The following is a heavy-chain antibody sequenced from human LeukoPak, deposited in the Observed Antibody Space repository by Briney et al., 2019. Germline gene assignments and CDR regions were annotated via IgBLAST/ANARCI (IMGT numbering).Heavy chain of an antibody. CDR3: AKDNSIVSFRPASPFDY. Sequence: PGGSLRLSCAASGFTFSSYAMSWVRQAPGKGLEWVSAISGSGGSTYYADSVKGRFTISRDNSKNTLYLQMNSLRAEDTAVYYCAKDNSIVSFRPASPFDYWGQGTLVTVSS. CDR2: ISGSGGST. V-gene: IGHV3-23*01. CDR1: GFTFSSYA. J-gene: IGHJ4*02. D-gene: IGHD2/OR15-2a*01.